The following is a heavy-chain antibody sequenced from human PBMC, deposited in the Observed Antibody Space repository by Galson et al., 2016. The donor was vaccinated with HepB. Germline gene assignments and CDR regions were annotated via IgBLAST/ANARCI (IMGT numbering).Heavy chain of an antibody. CDR3: ARAQWILARRAAYFDY. CDR2: IKQDGSEK. CDR1: GLPFSNYW. V-gene: IGHV3-7*04. D-gene: IGHD5-18*01. J-gene: IGHJ4*02. Sequence: SLRLSCAASGLPFSNYWMNWVRQAPGKGLERVANIKQDGSEKYYVDSVKGRFTISRDYARNSMYLQMNSLRADDTAVYYCARAQWILARRAAYFDYWGQGILVTVSP.